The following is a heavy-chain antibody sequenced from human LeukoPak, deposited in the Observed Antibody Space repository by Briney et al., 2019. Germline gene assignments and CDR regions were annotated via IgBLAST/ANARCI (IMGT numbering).Heavy chain of an antibody. CDR3: ARGGLNFDAFDI. J-gene: IGHJ3*02. CDR1: GFTFSSYS. Sequence: GGSLRLSCAASGFTFSSYSMNWVSQAPGKGLEWVSSIGSRSTYTYSADSVKGRFTISRDNAKNSLYLQMNSLRAGDTAVYYCARGGLNFDAFDIWGQGTMVTVSS. V-gene: IGHV3-21*01. D-gene: IGHD1-7*01. CDR2: IGSRSTYT.